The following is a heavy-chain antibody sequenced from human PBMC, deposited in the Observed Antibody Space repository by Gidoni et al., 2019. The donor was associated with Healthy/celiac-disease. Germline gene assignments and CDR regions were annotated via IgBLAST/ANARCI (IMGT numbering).Heavy chain of an antibody. V-gene: IGHV4-39*01. Sequence: QLQLQESGPGLVKPSETLSLTCTVSGGSISSSSYYWGWIRQPPGKGLEWIGSIYYSGSTYYTPSLKSRVTISVDTSKNQFSLKLSSVTAADTAVYYCARSVVGALYYFDYWGQGTLVTVSS. CDR1: GGSISSSSYY. J-gene: IGHJ4*02. CDR3: ARSVVGALYYFDY. D-gene: IGHD1-26*01. CDR2: IYYSGST.